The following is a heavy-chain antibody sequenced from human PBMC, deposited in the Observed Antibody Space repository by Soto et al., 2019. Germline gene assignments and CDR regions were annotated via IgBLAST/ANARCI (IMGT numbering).Heavy chain of an antibody. V-gene: IGHV1-18*01. Sequence: ASVKVSCKASGYTFTSYCISWVLQAPGQGLEWMGWISAYNGNTNYAQKLQGRVTMTTDTSTSTAYMELRSLRSDDTAVYYCALYSSSWYFDYWGQGTLVTVSS. J-gene: IGHJ4*02. CDR1: GYTFTSYC. CDR2: ISAYNGNT. D-gene: IGHD6-13*01. CDR3: ALYSSSWYFDY.